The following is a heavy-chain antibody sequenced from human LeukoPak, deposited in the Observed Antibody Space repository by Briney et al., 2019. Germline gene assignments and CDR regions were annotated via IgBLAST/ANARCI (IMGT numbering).Heavy chain of an antibody. CDR1: GFSVSSYY. V-gene: IGHV3-23*01. D-gene: IGHD3-10*01. CDR3: AKDGGLLWFGELPRTFYYMDV. J-gene: IGHJ6*03. CDR2: ISGSGGST. Sequence: GGSLRLSCAASGFSVSSYYMSWVRKAPGKGLEWVSVISGSGGSTYYADSVKGRFTISRDNSKKTLYLQMNSLRAEDTAVYYCAKDGGLLWFGELPRTFYYMDVWGKGTTVTVSS.